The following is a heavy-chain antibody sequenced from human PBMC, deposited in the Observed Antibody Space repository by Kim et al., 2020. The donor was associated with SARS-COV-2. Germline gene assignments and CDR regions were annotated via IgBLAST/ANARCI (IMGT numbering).Heavy chain of an antibody. CDR3: ARDTPLAAADYYYYGMDV. CDR1: GGSISSYY. CDR2: IYTSGST. Sequence: SETLSLTCTVSGGSISSYYWSWIRQPAGKGLEWIGRIYTSGSTNYNPSLKSRVTMSVDTSKNQFSLKLSSVTAADTAVYYCARDTPLAAADYYYYGMDVWGKGPRSPSPQ. J-gene: IGHJ6*01. D-gene: IGHD6-13*01. V-gene: IGHV4-4*07.